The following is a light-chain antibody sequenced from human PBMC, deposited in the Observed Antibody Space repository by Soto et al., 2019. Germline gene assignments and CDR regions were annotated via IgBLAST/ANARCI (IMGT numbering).Light chain of an antibody. J-gene: IGKJ4*01. Sequence: EIVMTQSPATLSVSPGERATLSCRASQSVSSSLAWYQQKPGQAPRLLIYGISTRATGLPGRFSGSGSGTEFILTISSLQSEDLAAYYCQQYNNWPLTFGGGTKVEIK. CDR1: QSVSSS. CDR3: QQYNNWPLT. V-gene: IGKV3-15*01. CDR2: GIS.